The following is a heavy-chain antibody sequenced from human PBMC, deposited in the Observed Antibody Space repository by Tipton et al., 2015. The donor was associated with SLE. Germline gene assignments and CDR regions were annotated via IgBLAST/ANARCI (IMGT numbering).Heavy chain of an antibody. CDR2: IYHSGST. CDR1: GYSISSGYY. J-gene: IGHJ3*02. D-gene: IGHD1-26*01. CDR3: ARGKGWELRRGDAFDI. Sequence: TLSLTCAVSGYSISSGYYWGWIRQPPGKGLEWIGSIYHSGSTYYNPSLKSRVTISVDTSKNQFSLKLSSVTAADTAVYYCARGKGWELRRGDAFDIWGQGTMVTVSS. V-gene: IGHV4-38-2*01.